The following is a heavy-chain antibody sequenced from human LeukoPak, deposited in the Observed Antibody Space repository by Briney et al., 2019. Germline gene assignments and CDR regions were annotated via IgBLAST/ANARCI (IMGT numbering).Heavy chain of an antibody. CDR2: INPNSGGT. Sequence: ASVKVSCKASGYTFTGYYMHWVRQAPGQGLEWMGWINPNSGGTNYAQKFQGWVTMTRDTSISTAYMELSRLRSDDTAVYYCARDRWRGYSYGFFPYWGQGTLVSVSS. J-gene: IGHJ4*02. CDR3: ARDRWRGYSYGFFPY. CDR1: GYTFTGYY. V-gene: IGHV1-2*04. D-gene: IGHD5-18*01.